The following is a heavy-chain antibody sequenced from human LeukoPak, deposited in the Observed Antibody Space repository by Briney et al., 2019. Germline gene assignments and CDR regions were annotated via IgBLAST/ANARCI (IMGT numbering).Heavy chain of an antibody. Sequence: GGSLRLSCAASGFTFSRYSMNWVRQAPGKGLEWVSSISTSSSYIYYADSVKGRFTISRDNAKKSLYLQMNSLRAEDTAVYYCVRGESVVAGNDNWFDPWGQGTLVTVSS. D-gene: IGHD6-19*01. CDR1: GFTFSRYS. V-gene: IGHV3-21*01. J-gene: IGHJ5*02. CDR3: VRGESVVAGNDNWFDP. CDR2: ISTSSSYI.